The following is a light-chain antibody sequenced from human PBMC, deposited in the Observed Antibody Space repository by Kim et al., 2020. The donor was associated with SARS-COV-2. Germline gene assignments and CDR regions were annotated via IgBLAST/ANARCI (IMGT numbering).Light chain of an antibody. J-gene: IGLJ6*01. V-gene: IGLV2-11*03. Sequence: QSVTISCTRTGSDVGAYTYISWYPQHTGKAPKLIIYSVTERPSGVPDRFSGSKSGPTASLTISGLQADDEADYYCCSFAGMYTHVFGGGTKVTVL. CDR1: GSDVGAYTY. CDR2: SVT. CDR3: CSFAGMYTHV.